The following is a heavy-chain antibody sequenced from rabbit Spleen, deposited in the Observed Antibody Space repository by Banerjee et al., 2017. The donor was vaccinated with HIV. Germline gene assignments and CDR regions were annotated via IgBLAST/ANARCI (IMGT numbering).Heavy chain of an antibody. V-gene: IGHV1S40*01. J-gene: IGHJ4*01. Sequence: QSLEESGGDLVKPGASLTLTCTASGFTVSRFWMSWVRQAPGSGLQWIGIVDGDYSVTTYYASWAKGRFTISRSTSLNTVTLQMTSLTVADTATYFCARGTYNSHHLWGPGTLVTVS. CDR1: GFTVSRFW. D-gene: IGHD1-1*01. CDR2: VDGDYSVTT. CDR3: ARGTYNSHHL.